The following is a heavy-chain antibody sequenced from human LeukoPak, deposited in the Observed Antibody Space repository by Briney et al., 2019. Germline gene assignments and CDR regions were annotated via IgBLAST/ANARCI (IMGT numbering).Heavy chain of an antibody. CDR3: ARDRGYSSGWYWFDP. J-gene: IGHJ5*02. V-gene: IGHV4-59*01. CDR2: ICYSGST. Sequence: PSETPSLTCTVSGGSISSYYWSWIRQPPGKGLEWIGYICYSGSTNYNPSLKSRVTISVDTSKNQFSLKLSSVTAADTAVYYCARDRGYSSGWYWFDPWGQGTLVTVSS. D-gene: IGHD6-19*01. CDR1: GGSISSYY.